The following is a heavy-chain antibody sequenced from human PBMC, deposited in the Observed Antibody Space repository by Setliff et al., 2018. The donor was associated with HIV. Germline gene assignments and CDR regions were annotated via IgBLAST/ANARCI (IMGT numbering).Heavy chain of an antibody. J-gene: IGHJ5*02. CDR3: TRGAEVLRLGL. CDR1: AVSLRGHY. V-gene: IGHV4-34*01. D-gene: IGHD3-10*01. Sequence: PSETLSLTCDDSAVSLRGHYWNWIRQSPGKGLEWIGEIDPRGSRGYNPSLKSRVTISKDTSKNQLSLKLTSVTAADSALYYCTRGAEVLRLGLWGQGTLVTVSS. CDR2: IDPRGSR.